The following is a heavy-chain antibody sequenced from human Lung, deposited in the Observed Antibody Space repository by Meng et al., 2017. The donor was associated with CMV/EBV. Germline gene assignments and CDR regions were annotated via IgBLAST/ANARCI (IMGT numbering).Heavy chain of an antibody. CDR3: ATIAAAERNGMDV. Sequence: SQXXSLTXAVYGGSFSGYYWSWIRQPPGKGLEWIGEINHSGSTNYNPSLKSRVTISVDTSKNQFSLKLSSVTAADTAVYYCATIAAAERNGMDVWGKGTTVTVSS. J-gene: IGHJ6*04. CDR1: GGSFSGYY. CDR2: INHSGST. V-gene: IGHV4-34*01. D-gene: IGHD6-13*01.